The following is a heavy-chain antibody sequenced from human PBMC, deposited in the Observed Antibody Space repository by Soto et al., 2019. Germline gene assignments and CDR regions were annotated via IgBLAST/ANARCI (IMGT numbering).Heavy chain of an antibody. CDR2: IDPSDSYT. D-gene: IGHD6-6*01. Sequence: PGESLKISCNGSGYSFTSYWISWVRQMPGKGLEWMGRIDPSDSYTNYSPSFQGHVTISADKSISTAYLQWSSLKASDTAMYYCARPPAGSPLEDGMDVWGQGTTVTVSS. CDR1: GYSFTSYW. V-gene: IGHV5-10-1*01. CDR3: ARPPAGSPLEDGMDV. J-gene: IGHJ6*02.